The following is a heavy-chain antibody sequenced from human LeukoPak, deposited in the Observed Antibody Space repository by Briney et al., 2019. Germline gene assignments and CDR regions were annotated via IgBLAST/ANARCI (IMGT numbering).Heavy chain of an antibody. CDR1: GFTFSSYS. D-gene: IGHD6-19*01. CDR2: ISSSSSYI. J-gene: IGHJ4*02. V-gene: IGHV3-21*01. CDR3: ARDLRVYSSGWYPYYFDY. Sequence: GGSLRLSCAASGFTFSSYSMNWVRQAPGKGLEWVSSISSSSSYIYYADSVKGRFTISRDNDKNSLYLQMISLRAEDTAVYYCARDLRVYSSGWYPYYFDYWGQGTLVTVSS.